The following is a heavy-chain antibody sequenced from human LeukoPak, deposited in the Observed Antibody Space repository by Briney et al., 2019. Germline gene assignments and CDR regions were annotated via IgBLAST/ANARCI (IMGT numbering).Heavy chain of an antibody. Sequence: QPGGSLRLSCAASGFTFSSYPMGWVRQAPGKGLEWVSSITGSGVGTYYADSVKGRFTISRDNSKNTLYLQMNSLRAGDTAVYHCARDPKTYYYDSSGYYFDYWGQGTLVTVSS. CDR3: ARDPKTYYYDSSGYYFDY. D-gene: IGHD3-22*01. J-gene: IGHJ4*02. CDR2: ITGSGVGT. V-gene: IGHV3-23*01. CDR1: GFTFSSYP.